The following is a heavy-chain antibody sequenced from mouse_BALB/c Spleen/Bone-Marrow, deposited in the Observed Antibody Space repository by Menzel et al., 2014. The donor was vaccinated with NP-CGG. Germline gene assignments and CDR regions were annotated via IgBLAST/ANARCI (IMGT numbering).Heavy chain of an antibody. CDR2: IYPSDSYT. J-gene: IGHJ2*01. Sequence: VQLQQSGAELVRPGASVKLSCKASGYTFTSYWINWVKQRPGQGLEWIGNIYPSDSYTNYNQKFKDKATLTVDKSSSTAYMQLSSPTSEDSAVYYCTSSCGSCYEYYFDYWGQGTTLTVSS. D-gene: IGHD1-1*01. CDR3: TSSCGSCYEYYFDY. V-gene: IGHV1-69*02. CDR1: GYTFTSYW.